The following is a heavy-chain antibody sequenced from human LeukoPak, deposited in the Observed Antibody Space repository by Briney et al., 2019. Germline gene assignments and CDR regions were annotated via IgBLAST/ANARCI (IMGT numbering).Heavy chain of an antibody. CDR3: ARVATGSYDWFDP. Sequence: GGSLRLSCAAPGFTLNGYWMHWVRQAPGKGLVWVSRINSDGSTTSYADSVKGRFTISRDNSKNTLFLQMNSLRAEDTAVYFCARVATGSYDWFDPWGQGTLVTVSS. J-gene: IGHJ5*02. V-gene: IGHV3-74*01. D-gene: IGHD3-10*01. CDR2: INSDGSTT. CDR1: GFTLNGYW.